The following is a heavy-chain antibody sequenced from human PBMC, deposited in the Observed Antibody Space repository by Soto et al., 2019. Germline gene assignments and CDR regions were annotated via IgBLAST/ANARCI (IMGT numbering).Heavy chain of an antibody. Sequence: GGSLRLSCAASGFTFSSYSMNWVCQAPGKGLEWVSYISSSSSTIYYADSVKGRFTISRDNAKNSLYLQMNSLRDEDTAVYYCARDGEWELLADAFDIWGQGTMVTVSS. V-gene: IGHV3-48*02. CDR1: GFTFSSYS. D-gene: IGHD1-26*01. J-gene: IGHJ3*02. CDR2: ISSSSSTI. CDR3: ARDGEWELLADAFDI.